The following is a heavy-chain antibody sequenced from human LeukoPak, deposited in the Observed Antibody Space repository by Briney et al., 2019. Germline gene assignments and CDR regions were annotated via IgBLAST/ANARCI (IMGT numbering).Heavy chain of an antibody. CDR3: ARNEGIVVAGTWFDS. D-gene: IGHD6-19*01. CDR2: VYHNGNT. CDR1: GFSISGGYY. J-gene: IGHJ1*01. Sequence: SETLSLNCAVSGFSISGGYYWVWIRQPPGKGLEWSGSVYHNGNTLFNTSLKSRVTLSVDSSKNQFSLRLSSVTAADTARYYCARNEGIVVAGTWFDSWGQGTLVFVSS. V-gene: IGHV4-38-2*01.